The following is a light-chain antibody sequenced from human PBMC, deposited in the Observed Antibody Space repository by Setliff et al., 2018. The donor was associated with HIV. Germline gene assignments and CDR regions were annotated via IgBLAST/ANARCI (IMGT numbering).Light chain of an antibody. CDR1: SSDVGGYNY. V-gene: IGLV2-14*01. CDR3: SSYTSSSPLYV. CDR2: EVS. Sequence: SALAQPASVSGSPGQSITISCTGTSSDVGGYNYVSWYQQHTGKAPKLMIYEVSNRPSGVSDRFSGSKSGNTASLTISGLQTEDEADYFCSSYTSSSPLYVFGTGTKVTVL. J-gene: IGLJ1*01.